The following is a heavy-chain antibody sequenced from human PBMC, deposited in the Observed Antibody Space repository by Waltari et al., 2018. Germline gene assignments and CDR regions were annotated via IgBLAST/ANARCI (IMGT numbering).Heavy chain of an antibody. Sequence: QVQLQESGPGLVKPSETLSLTCAVSGYSISSGYYWGWIRQPPGKGLEWIGSIYNSGSTYYNPSLKSRVTISVDTSKNQFSLKLSFVTAADTAVYYCARHVYDFWSGYYAYWYFDLWGRGTLVTVSS. CDR1: GYSISSGYY. J-gene: IGHJ2*01. CDR3: ARHVYDFWSGYYAYWYFDL. D-gene: IGHD3-3*01. CDR2: IYNSGST. V-gene: IGHV4-38-2*01.